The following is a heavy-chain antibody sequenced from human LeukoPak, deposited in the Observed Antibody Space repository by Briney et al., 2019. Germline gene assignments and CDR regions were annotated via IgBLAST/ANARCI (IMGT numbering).Heavy chain of an antibody. CDR3: VSSYYDVWTGFVVGAFDH. Sequence: SETLSLTCTVSGGSLSSYYWSWLRQPPGKGLEWIGYIYYSGSTNYNPSLKSRVTISVDTSKNQFSLKLSSVTAADTAVYYCVSSYYDVWTGFVVGAFDHWGQGTMVTVSS. V-gene: IGHV4-59*01. J-gene: IGHJ3*01. D-gene: IGHD3-3*01. CDR2: IYYSGST. CDR1: GGSLSSYY.